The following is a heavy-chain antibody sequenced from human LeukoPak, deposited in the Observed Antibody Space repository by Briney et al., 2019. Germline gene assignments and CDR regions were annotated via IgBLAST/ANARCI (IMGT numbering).Heavy chain of an antibody. CDR2: IYHSGNT. J-gene: IGHJ4*02. Sequence: SETLFLTCTVSGYSISSGYYWAWIRQPPGKGLQWIGNIYHSGNTYYNPSLKSRVSISVDTSKNQFSLRLTSVTAADTAVYYCARAYGGNPEIFDYWGQGTLVTVSS. V-gene: IGHV4-38-2*02. CDR1: GYSISSGYY. D-gene: IGHD4-23*01. CDR3: ARAYGGNPEIFDY.